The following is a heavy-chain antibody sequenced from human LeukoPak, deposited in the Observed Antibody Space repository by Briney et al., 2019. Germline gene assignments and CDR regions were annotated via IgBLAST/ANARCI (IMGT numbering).Heavy chain of an antibody. V-gene: IGHV4-34*01. CDR3: ARSGYSYENGY. Sequence: SGTLSLTCAVYGGSFSGYYWSWIRQPPGKGLEWIGEINHSGSTNYNPSLKSRVTISVDTSKNQFSLKLSSVTAADTAVYYCARSGYSYENGYWGQGTLVTVSS. CDR2: INHSGST. D-gene: IGHD5-18*01. J-gene: IGHJ4*02. CDR1: GGSFSGYY.